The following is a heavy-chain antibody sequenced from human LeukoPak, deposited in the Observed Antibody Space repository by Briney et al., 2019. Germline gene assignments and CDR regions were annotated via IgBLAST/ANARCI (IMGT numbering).Heavy chain of an antibody. CDR3: ARTRYCSGGSRYSMWTR. D-gene: IGHD2-15*01. CDR1: GGSFSGYY. V-gene: IGHV4-34*01. Sequence: SETLSLTCAVYGGSFSGYYWSWIRQPPGKGLEWIGEINHSGSTNYNPSLKSRVTISVDTSKNQFSLKLSSVTAADTAVYYCARTRYCSGGSRYSMWTRWGQGTLVTVSS. J-gene: IGHJ4*02. CDR2: INHSGST.